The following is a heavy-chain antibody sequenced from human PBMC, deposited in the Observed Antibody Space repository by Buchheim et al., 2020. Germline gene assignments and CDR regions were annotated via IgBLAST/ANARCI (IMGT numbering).Heavy chain of an antibody. Sequence: QVQLQESGPGLVKPSQTLSLTCTVSGGSSSSGSYYWNWMRQHPGKGLEWIGYIHYSGSTYYNPSLKSRVTISVDTSKSQFSLKLSSVTAADTAVYYYARGQEGYELSWFDPWGQGTL. V-gene: IGHV4-31*03. D-gene: IGHD5-12*01. CDR3: ARGQEGYELSWFDP. CDR2: IHYSGST. J-gene: IGHJ5*02. CDR1: GGSSSSGSYY.